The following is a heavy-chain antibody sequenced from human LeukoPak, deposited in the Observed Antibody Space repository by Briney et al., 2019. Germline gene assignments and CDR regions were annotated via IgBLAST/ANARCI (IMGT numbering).Heavy chain of an antibody. D-gene: IGHD5-24*01. CDR2: INSDGSST. V-gene: IGHV3-74*01. CDR3: ARGTWATLYYYYMDV. CDR1: GFTFSSYW. Sequence: GGSLRLSCAASGFTFSSYWMPWVRQAPGKGLVWVSRINSDGSSTSYADSVKGRFTISRDNAKNTLYLQMNSLGAEDTAVYYCARGTWATLYYYYMDVWGKGTTVTVSS. J-gene: IGHJ6*03.